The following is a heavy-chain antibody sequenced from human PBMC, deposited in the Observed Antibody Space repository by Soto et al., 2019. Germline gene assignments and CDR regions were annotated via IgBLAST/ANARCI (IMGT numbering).Heavy chain of an antibody. Sequence: ASVKVSCKASGYSFTSYGISWVRQAPGQGLEWMGLISPYNGSTSYAQKLQGRVTMTRDTSTSTVYMELSSLRSEDTAVYYCARLVRPIFGVGQPDYYYGMDVWGQGTTVTVSS. CDR1: GYSFTSYG. J-gene: IGHJ6*02. D-gene: IGHD3-3*01. V-gene: IGHV1-18*01. CDR3: ARLVRPIFGVGQPDYYYGMDV. CDR2: ISPYNGST.